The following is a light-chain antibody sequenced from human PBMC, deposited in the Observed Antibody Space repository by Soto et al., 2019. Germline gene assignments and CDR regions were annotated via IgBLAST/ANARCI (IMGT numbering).Light chain of an antibody. J-gene: IGKJ1*01. CDR1: QSISSY. V-gene: IGKV1-39*01. Sequence: DIQMTQSPSSLSASVGDRVTITCRASQSISSYLNCYQQKPGKAPKLLIYAASSLQSGVQSRVSGSGSGTDFTLTISSLQPEDFATYYCQQSYSTPWTFGQGTKVEIK. CDR2: AAS. CDR3: QQSYSTPWT.